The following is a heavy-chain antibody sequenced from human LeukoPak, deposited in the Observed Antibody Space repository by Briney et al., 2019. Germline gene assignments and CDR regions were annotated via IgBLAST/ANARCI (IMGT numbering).Heavy chain of an antibody. V-gene: IGHV1-8*01. CDR3: AKGVSSNDILY. CDR2: MNPNSGNI. J-gene: IGHJ4*02. CDR1: GYTFTSYD. Sequence: ASVKVSFKASGYTFTSYDINWVRQATGQGLEWMGWMNPNSGNIGYAQKFRGRVTMTRNTSISTAYMELSSLRSEDTAVYYCAKGVSSNDILYWGQGTLVTVSS. D-gene: IGHD3-9*01.